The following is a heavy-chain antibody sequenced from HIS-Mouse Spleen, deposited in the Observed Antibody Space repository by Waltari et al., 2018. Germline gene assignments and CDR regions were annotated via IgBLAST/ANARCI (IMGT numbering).Heavy chain of an antibody. CDR2: INYSGST. CDR1: GGSISSSSYY. J-gene: IGHJ2*01. V-gene: IGHV4-39*07. D-gene: IGHD6-13*01. CDR3: AREIPYSSSWYDWYFDL. Sequence: QLQLQESGPGLVKPSETLSLTCTVSGGSISSSSYYWGWIRQPPGKGLEWIGRINYSGSTYYNPSRKSRVTISVDTSKNQFSLKLSSVTAADTAVYYCAREIPYSSSWYDWYFDLWGRGTLVTVSS.